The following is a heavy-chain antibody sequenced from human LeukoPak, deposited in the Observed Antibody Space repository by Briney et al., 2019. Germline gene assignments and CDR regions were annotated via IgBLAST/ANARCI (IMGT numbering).Heavy chain of an antibody. V-gene: IGHV4-39*01. CDR3: ARGYQQLVLVDWFDP. Sequence: PSETLSLTCTVSGGSISSSSYYWGWIRQPPGKGLEWIGSIYYSGSTYYNPSLKSRVTISVDTSKNQFSLKLSSVTAADTAVYYCARGYQQLVLVDWFDPWGQGTLVTVSS. D-gene: IGHD6-13*01. J-gene: IGHJ5*02. CDR1: GGSISSSSYY. CDR2: IYYSGST.